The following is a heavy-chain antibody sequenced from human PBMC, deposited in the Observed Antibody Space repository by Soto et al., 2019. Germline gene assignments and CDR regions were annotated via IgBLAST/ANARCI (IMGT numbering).Heavy chain of an antibody. J-gene: IGHJ6*02. D-gene: IGHD4-17*01. V-gene: IGHV1-69*02. Sequence: QVQLVQSGAEVNKPGSSVKVSCKASGGTFSSYTISWVRQAPGQGLEWMGRIIPILGIANYAQKFQGRVTITADKSTSTAYMELSSLRSEDTAVYYCARDYGGSANYGMDVWGQGTTVTVSS. CDR1: GGTFSSYT. CDR3: ARDYGGSANYGMDV. CDR2: IIPILGIA.